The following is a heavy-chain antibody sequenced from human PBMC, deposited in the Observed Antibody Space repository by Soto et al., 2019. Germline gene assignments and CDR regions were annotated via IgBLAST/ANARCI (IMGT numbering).Heavy chain of an antibody. V-gene: IGHV3-21*01. CDR1: GFTFSSYS. CDR2: ISSSSSYI. CDR3: ARDNYYDTSGPFSDAFEI. Sequence: GGSLRLSCAASGFTFSSYSMNWVRQAPGKGLEWVSSISSSSSYIYYADSVKGRFTISRDNAKNSLYLQMNSLRAEDTAVYYCARDNYYDTSGPFSDAFEIWGQGTMVTVSS. J-gene: IGHJ3*02. D-gene: IGHD3-22*01.